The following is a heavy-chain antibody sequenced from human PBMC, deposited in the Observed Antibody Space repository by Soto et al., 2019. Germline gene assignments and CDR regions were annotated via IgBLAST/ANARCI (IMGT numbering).Heavy chain of an antibody. V-gene: IGHV3-23*01. D-gene: IGHD1-26*01. J-gene: IGHJ6*02. CDR1: GFTFSSYA. CDR3: AKQHGASYYYDGMDV. Sequence: GGSLRLSCAASGFTFSSYAMSWVRQAPGKGLEWVSAISGSGGSTYYADSVKGRFTISRDNSKNTLYLQMNSLRAEDTAVYYCAKQHGASYYYDGMDVWGQGTTVTVSS. CDR2: ISGSGGST.